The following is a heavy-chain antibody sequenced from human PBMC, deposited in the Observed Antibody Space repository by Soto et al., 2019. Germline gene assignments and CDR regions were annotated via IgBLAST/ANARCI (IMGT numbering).Heavy chain of an antibody. D-gene: IGHD2-2*01. V-gene: IGHV3-48*02. Sequence: EVQLVEFGGGLVQPGGSLRLSCAASGFTFSSYSMNWVRQAPGKGLEWVSYISYSTNTIYYSDSVKGRFTVSRDNAKNSLYLHMNSLRDEDTAVYYCVRVGYCSSTSCRDFNWFDPWGQGTMVTVSS. CDR1: GFTFSSYS. CDR2: ISYSTNTI. J-gene: IGHJ5*02. CDR3: VRVGYCSSTSCRDFNWFDP.